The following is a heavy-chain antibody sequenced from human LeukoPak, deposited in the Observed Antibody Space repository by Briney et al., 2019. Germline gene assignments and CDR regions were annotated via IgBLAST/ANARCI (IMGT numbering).Heavy chain of an antibody. CDR2: ISSSGSTI. J-gene: IGHJ4*02. CDR3: ARDKGVVPAAMPHLDY. CDR1: GFTFSSYS. Sequence: GGSLRLSCAASGFTFSSYSMNWVRQAPGKGLEWVSYISSSGSTIYYADSVKGRFTISRDNAKNSLYLQMNSLRAEDTAVYYCARDKGVVPAAMPHLDYWGQGTLVTVSS. D-gene: IGHD2-2*01. V-gene: IGHV3-48*04.